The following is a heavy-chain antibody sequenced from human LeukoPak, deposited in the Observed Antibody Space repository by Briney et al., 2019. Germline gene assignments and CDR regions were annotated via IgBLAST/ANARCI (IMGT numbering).Heavy chain of an antibody. J-gene: IGHJ6*02. CDR2: LNSDGSST. Sequence: GRSLRLSCAASGIIFSNFALHWVRQAPGKGLVWVSRLNSDGSSTSYADSVKGRFTISRDNAKNTLYLHMNSLRAEDTAVYYCAREIYGMDVWGQGTTVTVSS. CDR1: GIIFSNFA. CDR3: AREIYGMDV. V-gene: IGHV3-74*01.